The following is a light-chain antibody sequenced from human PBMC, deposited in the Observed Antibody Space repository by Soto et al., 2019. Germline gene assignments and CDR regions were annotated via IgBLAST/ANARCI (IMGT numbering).Light chain of an antibody. CDR1: QSLLHSNGYNY. Sequence: DIVMTQSPLSLPVTPGEPASISCRSSQSLLHSNGYNYLDWYLQKPGQSPQLLIYLGSSRASGVPDRFSGSGSGTDFTLKISRVEAEDVGVYYCMQARQPPYTFGQGTTLEIK. V-gene: IGKV2-28*01. CDR2: LGS. J-gene: IGKJ2*01. CDR3: MQARQPPYT.